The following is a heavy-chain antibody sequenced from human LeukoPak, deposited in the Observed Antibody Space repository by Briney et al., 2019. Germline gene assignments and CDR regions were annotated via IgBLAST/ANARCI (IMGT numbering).Heavy chain of an antibody. CDR1: GGSISSGGYS. CDR3: ARVSLTMDAFDI. CDR2: IYHSGST. J-gene: IGHJ3*02. Sequence: PSETLSLTCAVSGGSISSGGYSWSWIRQPPGKGMEWIGYIYHSGSTYYNPSLKSRVTISVDRSKNQFSLKLSSVTAADTAVYYCARVSLTMDAFDIWGQGTMVTVSS. D-gene: IGHD3-10*01. V-gene: IGHV4-30-2*01.